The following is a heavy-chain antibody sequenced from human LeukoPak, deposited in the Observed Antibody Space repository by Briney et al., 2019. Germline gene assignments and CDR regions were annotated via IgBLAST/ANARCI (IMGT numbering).Heavy chain of an antibody. J-gene: IGHJ5*01. CDR1: GGSISGYY. V-gene: IGHV4-39*01. CDR2: IYYSGST. CDR3: ARRGPYMTTVDS. D-gene: IGHD4-11*01. Sequence: SETLSLTCTVSGGSISGYYWGWVRQPPGNGLELIGSIYYSGSTYYNPSLKSRVTISVDTSKNQFSLKVSSVTAADTAVYYCARRGPYMTTVDSWGQGTLVTVSS.